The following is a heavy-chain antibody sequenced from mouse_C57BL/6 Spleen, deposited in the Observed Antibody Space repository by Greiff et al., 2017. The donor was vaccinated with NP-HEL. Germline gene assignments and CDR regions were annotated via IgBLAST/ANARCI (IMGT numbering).Heavy chain of an antibody. CDR3: ARVSYYGSSCLDY. J-gene: IGHJ2*01. V-gene: IGHV1-64*01. CDR2: IHPNSGST. Sequence: QVQLQQPGAELVKPGASVKLSCKASGYTFTSYWMHWVKQRPGQGLEWIGMIHPNSGSTNYNEKFKSKATLTVDKSSSTAYMQLSSLTSEDSAVYYCARVSYYGSSCLDYWGQGTTLTVSS. D-gene: IGHD1-1*01. CDR1: GYTFTSYW.